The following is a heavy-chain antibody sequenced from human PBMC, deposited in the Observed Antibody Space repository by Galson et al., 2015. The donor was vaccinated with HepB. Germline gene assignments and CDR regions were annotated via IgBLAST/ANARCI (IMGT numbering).Heavy chain of an antibody. CDR1: GFTFSSYS. CDR3: ARTINYSNYVVDY. Sequence: SLRLSCAASGFTFSSYSMNWVRQAPGKGLEWVSSISSSSYIYYADSVKGRFTISRDNAKNSLYLQMNSLRAEDTAVYYCARTINYSNYVVDYWGQGTLVTVSS. V-gene: IGHV3-21*01. J-gene: IGHJ4*02. D-gene: IGHD4-11*01. CDR2: ISSSSYI.